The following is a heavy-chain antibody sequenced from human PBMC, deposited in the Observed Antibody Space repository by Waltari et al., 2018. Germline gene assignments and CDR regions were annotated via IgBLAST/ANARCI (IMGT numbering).Heavy chain of an antibody. D-gene: IGHD2-21*01. CDR2: IKPVLGTT. J-gene: IGHJ3*01. V-gene: IGHV1-69*13. CDR3: ARDRHFSDGGAYYESGL. CDR1: GGTFGSYA. Sequence: QVQLVQSGSEVKKPGSSVKVSCKASGGTFGSYAVSWVRQAPGQGLEWVGGIKPVLGTTSYAQKFQDRVTLIADDSSSTVYMELSSLKSDDTAVYYCARDRHFSDGGAYYESGLWGQGTMVTVSS.